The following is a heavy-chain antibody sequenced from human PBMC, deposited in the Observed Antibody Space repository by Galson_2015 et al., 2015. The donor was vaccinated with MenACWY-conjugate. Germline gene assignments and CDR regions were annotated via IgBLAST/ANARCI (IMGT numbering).Heavy chain of an antibody. Sequence: SLRLSCAASGFTFGDYAMSWFRQAPGKGLEWVGFIRSKAYGGTTEYAASVKGRFTISRDDSKSIAYLQMNSLKTEDTAVYYCTSEDIANWFDPWGQGTLVTVSS. V-gene: IGHV3-49*03. CDR1: GFTFGDYA. CDR3: TSEDIANWFDP. CDR2: IRSKAYGGTT. D-gene: IGHD2-15*01. J-gene: IGHJ5*02.